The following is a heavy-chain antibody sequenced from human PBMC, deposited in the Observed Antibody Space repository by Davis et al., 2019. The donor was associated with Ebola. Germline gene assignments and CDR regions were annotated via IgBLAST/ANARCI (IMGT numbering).Heavy chain of an antibody. CDR3: ARDQDFRVDY. J-gene: IGHJ4*02. CDR2: IHHSGST. D-gene: IGHD3/OR15-3a*01. CDR1: DYSISSGYY. Sequence: SETLSLTCIVSDYSISSGYYWGWIRQPPGKGLEWIGSIHHSGSTYYNPSLKSRVTISVDTSKNQFSLKLSSVTAADTAVYYCARDQDFRVDYWGQGTLVTVSS. V-gene: IGHV4-38-2*02.